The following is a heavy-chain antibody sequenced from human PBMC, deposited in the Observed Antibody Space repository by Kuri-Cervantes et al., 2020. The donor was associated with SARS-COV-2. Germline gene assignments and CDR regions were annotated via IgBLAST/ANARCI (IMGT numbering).Heavy chain of an antibody. J-gene: IGHJ4*02. V-gene: IGHV3-19*01. Sequence: LSLTCAASGSTFSNSDMNWVRQAPGKGLEWVSGVSWNGSRTHYADSVKGRFIISRDNSRNFLYQQMNSLRPEDMAVYYCVRHKAAAGIVAPDWGQGTLVTVSS. D-gene: IGHD6-13*01. CDR3: VRHKAAAGIVAPD. CDR1: GSTFSNSD. CDR2: VSWNGSRT.